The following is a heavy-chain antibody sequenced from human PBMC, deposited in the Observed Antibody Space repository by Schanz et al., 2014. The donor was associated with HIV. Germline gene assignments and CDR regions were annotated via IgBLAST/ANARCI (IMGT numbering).Heavy chain of an antibody. CDR2: MWYDESHK. CDR1: GFTFSSSG. Sequence: QVQLVESGGGVVQPGRSLRLSCTASGFTFSSSGMHWVRQAPGKGLEWVAAMWYDESHKGYADSVKGRFTISRDNSKNTLYLEMNSLRPEDTAVYYCARETSGFSTSWPPRYHYYGMDVWGQGTKVTVSS. V-gene: IGHV3-33*01. J-gene: IGHJ6*02. D-gene: IGHD6-13*01. CDR3: ARETSGFSTSWPPRYHYYGMDV.